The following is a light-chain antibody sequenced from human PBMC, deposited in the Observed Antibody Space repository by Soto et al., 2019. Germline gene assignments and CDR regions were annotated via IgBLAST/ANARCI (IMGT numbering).Light chain of an antibody. Sequence: DMQMTQSPSTLSASIGDRVTITCRASQSIGSELAWYQQKPGKAPKLLIYKASSLESGVPSTFSGSGSGTEFSLTVSSLQPDDFATYYCQQSYSTPLTFGGGTKVDIK. CDR1: QSIGSE. CDR3: QQSYSTPLT. V-gene: IGKV1-5*03. CDR2: KAS. J-gene: IGKJ4*01.